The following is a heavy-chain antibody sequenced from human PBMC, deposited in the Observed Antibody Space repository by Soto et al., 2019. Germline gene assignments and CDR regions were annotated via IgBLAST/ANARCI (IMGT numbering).Heavy chain of an antibody. D-gene: IGHD2-2*01. V-gene: IGHV1-46*01. J-gene: IGHJ4*02. CDR1: GYTFTSYY. Sequence: QVQLVQSGAEVKKPGASVKVSCKASGYTFTSYYMHWVRQAPGQGLEWMGIINPSGGSTSYAQKFQGRVTMTRDTSTSKVYMELSSLRSEDTAVYYCARRHNGYCSSTSCPTRFAYWGQGTLVTVSS. CDR2: INPSGGST. CDR3: ARRHNGYCSSTSCPTRFAY.